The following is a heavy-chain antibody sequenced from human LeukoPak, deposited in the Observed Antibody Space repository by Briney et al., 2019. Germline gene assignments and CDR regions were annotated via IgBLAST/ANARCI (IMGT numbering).Heavy chain of an antibody. CDR2: IYYSGST. V-gene: IGHV4-31*03. J-gene: IGHJ6*02. Sequence: SETLSLTCTVSGGSISSGGYYWSWIRQHPGKGLEWIGYIYYSGSTYYNPSLKSRVTISVDTSKNQFSLKLSSVTAADTAVYYCAREAPVVPAAMWYGMDVWGQGTTVTVSS. D-gene: IGHD2-2*01. CDR3: AREAPVVPAAMWYGMDV. CDR1: GGSISSGGYY.